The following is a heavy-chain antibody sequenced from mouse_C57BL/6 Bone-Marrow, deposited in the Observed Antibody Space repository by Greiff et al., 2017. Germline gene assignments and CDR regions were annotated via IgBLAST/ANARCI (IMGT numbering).Heavy chain of an antibody. Sequence: EVQLVESGGGLVQPKGSLKLSCAASGFSFNTYAMNWVRQAPGKGLEWVARIRSKSNNYATYYADSVKDRFTISRDDSESMLYLQMNNLKTGDTAMYYCVSRARYSPYYAMDYWGQGTSVTVSS. CDR3: VSRARYSPYYAMDY. CDR1: GFSFNTYA. CDR2: IRSKSNNYAT. D-gene: IGHD2-12*01. J-gene: IGHJ4*01. V-gene: IGHV10-1*01.